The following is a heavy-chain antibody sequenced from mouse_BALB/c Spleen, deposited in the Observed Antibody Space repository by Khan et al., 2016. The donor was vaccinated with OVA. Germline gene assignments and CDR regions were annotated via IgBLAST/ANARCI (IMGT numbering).Heavy chain of an antibody. J-gene: IGHJ3*01. CDR3: ARGNYYESNSWFVN. Sequence: QIQLVQSGPEVKKPGETVKISCKASGYTFTNYGMNWVKQAPGKGLKWMGWINTNTGEPTYAEEFKGRFAFSLETSASTAYLQINNLKNEDTATYFCARGNYYESNSWFVNWGQGTLVTVSA. CDR2: INTNTGEP. D-gene: IGHD1-1*01. CDR1: GYTFTNYG. V-gene: IGHV9-3*02.